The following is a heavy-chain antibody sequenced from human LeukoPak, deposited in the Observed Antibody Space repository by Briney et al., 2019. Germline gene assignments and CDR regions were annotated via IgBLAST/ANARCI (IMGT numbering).Heavy chain of an antibody. CDR3: AIAPSWYPYNGFDP. CDR2: INHSGST. CDR1: GGSFSGYY. Sequence: SETLSLTCAVYGGSFSGYYWSWIRQPPGKGLEWIGEINHSGSTNYNPSLKSRVTISVDTSKNQFSLKLTSVTAADPAVYYCAIAPSWYPYNGFDPWGQGTLVTVSS. D-gene: IGHD6-13*01. V-gene: IGHV4-34*01. J-gene: IGHJ5*02.